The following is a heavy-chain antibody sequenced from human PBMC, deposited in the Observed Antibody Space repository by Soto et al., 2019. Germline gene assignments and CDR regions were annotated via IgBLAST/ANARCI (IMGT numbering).Heavy chain of an antibody. D-gene: IGHD1-26*01. J-gene: IGHJ4*02. Sequence: QVPLQQSGPGLVKSSQTLSLTCAISGDSVSSNSAGWNWVRQSPSRGLEWLGRTYYRSKWYNDYAVSVKNRITINPDTSKNQFSLQLNSVTPEDTAVYYCTRTPGPARWEMDYWGQGTLVTVSS. V-gene: IGHV6-1*01. CDR2: TYYRSKWYN. CDR1: GDSVSSNSAG. CDR3: TRTPGPARWEMDY.